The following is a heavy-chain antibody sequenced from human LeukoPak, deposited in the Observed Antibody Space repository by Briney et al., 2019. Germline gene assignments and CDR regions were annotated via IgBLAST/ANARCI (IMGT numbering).Heavy chain of an antibody. J-gene: IGHJ4*02. D-gene: IGHD2-2*01. CDR2: IRYDGSNK. Sequence: PGGSLRLPCAASGFTFSSYGMHWVRQAPGKGLEWVAFIRYDGSNKYYADSVKGRFTISRDNSKNTLYLQMNSLRAEDTAVYYCAKLVVVPAAIVRGDYWGQGTLVTVSS. V-gene: IGHV3-30*02. CDR3: AKLVVVPAAIVRGDY. CDR1: GFTFSSYG.